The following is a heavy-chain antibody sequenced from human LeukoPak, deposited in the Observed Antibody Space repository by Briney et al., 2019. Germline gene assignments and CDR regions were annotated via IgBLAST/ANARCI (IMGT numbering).Heavy chain of an antibody. Sequence: GGSLRLSCAASGFTFSSYEMNWVRQAPGKGLEWVSCISSSGSTTYYADSVKGRFTISRDNAKNSLYLQMNSLRAEDTAVYYCAPYYYDSSGYSRYWGQGTLVTVSS. CDR1: GFTFSSYE. V-gene: IGHV3-48*03. D-gene: IGHD3-22*01. CDR3: APYYYDSSGYSRY. CDR2: ISSSGSTT. J-gene: IGHJ4*02.